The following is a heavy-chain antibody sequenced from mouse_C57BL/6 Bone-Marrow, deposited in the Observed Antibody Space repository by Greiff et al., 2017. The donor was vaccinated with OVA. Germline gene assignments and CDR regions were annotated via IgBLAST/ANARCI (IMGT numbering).Heavy chain of an antibody. CDR2: IYPGSGNT. CDR1: GYTFTDYY. Sequence: QVQLQQSGAELVRPGASVKLSCKASGYTFTDYYINWVKQRPGQGLEWIARIYPGSGNTYYNEKFKGKATLTAEKSSSTAYMQLSSLTSEDSAVYFCARCYYGSFPMDYWGQGTSVTVSS. V-gene: IGHV1-76*01. D-gene: IGHD1-1*01. J-gene: IGHJ4*01. CDR3: ARCYYGSFPMDY.